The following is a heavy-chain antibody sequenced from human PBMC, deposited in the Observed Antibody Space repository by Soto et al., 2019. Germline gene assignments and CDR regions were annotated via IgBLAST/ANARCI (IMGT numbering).Heavy chain of an antibody. CDR3: ARGDYGTGGYPFPYFDY. CDR2: INPDSGAT. D-gene: IGHD2-8*02. CDR1: GYSFTGYY. J-gene: IGHJ4*02. V-gene: IGHV1-2*02. Sequence: GPVTVSCKASGYSFTGYYIHWVRQAPGQGLEWMGWINPDSGATNYAQNFQGRVTLTSDTSISTASMDLTSLTSDDTAVYYCARGDYGTGGYPFPYFDYWGQGTLVTVSS.